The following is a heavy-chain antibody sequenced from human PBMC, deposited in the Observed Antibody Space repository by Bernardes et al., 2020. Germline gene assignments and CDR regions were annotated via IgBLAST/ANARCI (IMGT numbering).Heavy chain of an antibody. V-gene: IGHV4-34*01. J-gene: IGHJ4*02. CDR2: INHSGST. Sequence: SEPLSLTCAVYGGSFSGYYWSWIRQPPGKGLEWIGEINHSGSTNYNPSLKSRVTISVDTSKNQFSLKQRSVTAADTAVYFCARGRQIAVAGAEFDYWGQGTLVTVSS. CDR1: GGSFSGYY. CDR3: ARGRQIAVAGAEFDY. D-gene: IGHD6-19*01.